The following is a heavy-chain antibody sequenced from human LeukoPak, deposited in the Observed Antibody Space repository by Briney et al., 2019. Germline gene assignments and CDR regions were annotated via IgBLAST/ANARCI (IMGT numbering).Heavy chain of an antibody. D-gene: IGHD4-23*01. V-gene: IGHV3-48*04. Sequence: GGSLRLSCAASGFTFSSYSMNWVRQAPGKGLEWVSYISSSSSTIYYADSVKGRFTISRDNAKNSLYLQMNSLRAEDTAVYYCARDAPGNSPWWYFDPWGRGTLVTVSS. CDR1: GFTFSSYS. CDR2: ISSSSSTI. CDR3: ARDAPGNSPWWYFDP. J-gene: IGHJ2*01.